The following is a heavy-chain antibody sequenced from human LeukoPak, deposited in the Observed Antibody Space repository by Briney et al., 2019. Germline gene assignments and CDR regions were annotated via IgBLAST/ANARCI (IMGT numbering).Heavy chain of an antibody. CDR1: GYTFTSYD. V-gene: IGHV1-8*01. D-gene: IGHD2-15*01. Sequence: GASVKVSCKASGYTFTSYDINWVRQAPGQVLEWMGWMNPNSGNTGYAQKFQGRVTMTRNTSISTAYMELSSLRSEDTAVYYCARGLRMVAAANGYWGQGTLVTVSS. CDR2: MNPNSGNT. J-gene: IGHJ4*02. CDR3: ARGLRMVAAANGY.